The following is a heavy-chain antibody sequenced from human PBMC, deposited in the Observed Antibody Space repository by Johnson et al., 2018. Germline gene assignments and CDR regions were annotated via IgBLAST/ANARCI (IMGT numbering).Heavy chain of an antibody. J-gene: IGHJ6*03. V-gene: IGHV3-30*18. CDR2: ISYDGSNK. CDR3: PKPRGSYSYYSYMDV. Sequence: QVQLVQSGGGVVQPGRSLRLSCAASGFTFSSYGMHWVRQAPGKGLEWVAVISYDGSNKYYADSVKGRFTISRDNSKNKLYLQMNRLRAEDTAVYYCPKPRGSYSYYSYMDVGGKGTTVTVSS. D-gene: IGHD1-26*01. CDR1: GFTFSSYG.